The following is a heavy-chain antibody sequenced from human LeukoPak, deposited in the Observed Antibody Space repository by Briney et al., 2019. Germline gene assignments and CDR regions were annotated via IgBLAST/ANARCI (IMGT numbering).Heavy chain of an antibody. J-gene: IGHJ4*02. CDR2: IYYSGST. V-gene: IGHV4-59*01. CDR3: ARWGLVAVFDY. Sequence: SETLSLTCTVAGGSISSYYWSWIRQPAGKGLAWSGYIYYSGSTNYNPSLKSRVTISVDTSKNQFSLKLSSVTAADTAVYYCARWGLVAVFDYWGQGTLVTVSS. D-gene: IGHD3-16*01. CDR1: GGSISSYY.